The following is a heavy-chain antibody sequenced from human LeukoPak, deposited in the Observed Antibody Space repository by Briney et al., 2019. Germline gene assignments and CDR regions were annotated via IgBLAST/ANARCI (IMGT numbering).Heavy chain of an antibody. D-gene: IGHD4/OR15-4a*01. Sequence: GGSLRLSCAASGFTFSSYAMSWVRQAPGKGLEWVSLISGSGGSTYYADSVKGRFTISRDNSKNTLYLQMNSLRAEDTAVYYCARRAGAYSHPYDYWGQGTLVTVSS. V-gene: IGHV3-23*01. J-gene: IGHJ4*02. CDR2: ISGSGGST. CDR1: GFTFSSYA. CDR3: ARRAGAYSHPYDY.